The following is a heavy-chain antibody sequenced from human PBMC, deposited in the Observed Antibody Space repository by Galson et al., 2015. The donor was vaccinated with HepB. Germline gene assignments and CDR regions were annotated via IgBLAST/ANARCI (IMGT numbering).Heavy chain of an antibody. V-gene: IGHV6-1*01. D-gene: IGHD6-13*01. J-gene: IGHJ5*02. Sequence: CAISGDSVSSNSAAWNWIRQSPSRGLEWLGRTYYRSKWYNDYAVSVKSRITINPDTSKNQFSLQLNSVTPEDTAVYYCARDLPAAAGSYNWFDPWGQGTLVTVSS. CDR3: ARDLPAAAGSYNWFDP. CDR2: TYYRSKWYN. CDR1: GDSVSSNSAA.